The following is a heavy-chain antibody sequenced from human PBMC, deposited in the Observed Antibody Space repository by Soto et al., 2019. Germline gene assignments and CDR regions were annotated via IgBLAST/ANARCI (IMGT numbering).Heavy chain of an antibody. J-gene: IGHJ6*03. CDR2: IESKTDGGTT. CDR1: GFSFNNAW. V-gene: IGHV3-15*04. CDR3: SADAKTIFGALIIHKYYMDT. Sequence: VHLVESGGGLVKPGGSLRLSCAASGFSFNNAWMNWVRQAPGKGLEWIGRIESKTDGGTTDYAAPVKGRLTISRDDSKNTLYLQMNSLKIEDTAVYYCSADAKTIFGALIIHKYYMDTWGKGTTVTGSS. D-gene: IGHD3-3*01.